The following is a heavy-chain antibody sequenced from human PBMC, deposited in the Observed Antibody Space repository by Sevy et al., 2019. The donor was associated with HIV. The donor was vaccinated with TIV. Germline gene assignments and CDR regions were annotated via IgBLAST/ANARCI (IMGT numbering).Heavy chain of an antibody. CDR3: AKEKGDYVIVTY. J-gene: IGHJ4*02. CDR1: GFTFSSYG. D-gene: IGHD4-17*01. CDR2: ISYDGSNK. Sequence: GGSLRLSCAASGFTFSSYGMHWVRQAPGKGLEWVAVISYDGSNKYYADYVKGRFTISRDNSKNTRYLQMNSLRAEDTAVYYCAKEKGDYVIVTYWGQGTLVTVSS. V-gene: IGHV3-30*18.